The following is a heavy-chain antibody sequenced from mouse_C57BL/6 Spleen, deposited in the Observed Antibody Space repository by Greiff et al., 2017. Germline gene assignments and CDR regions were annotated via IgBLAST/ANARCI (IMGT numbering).Heavy chain of an antibody. D-gene: IGHD2-4*01. V-gene: IGHV1-66*01. J-gene: IGHJ2*01. Sequence: QVQLQQSGPELVKPGASVKISCKASGYSFTSYYIHWVKQRPGQGLEWIGWIYPGSGNTKYNEKFKGKATLTADTSSSTAYMQLSSLTSEDSAVYYCARCGDYDLYYFDYWGQGTTLTVSA. CDR3: ARCGDYDLYYFDY. CDR2: IYPGSGNT. CDR1: GYSFTSYY.